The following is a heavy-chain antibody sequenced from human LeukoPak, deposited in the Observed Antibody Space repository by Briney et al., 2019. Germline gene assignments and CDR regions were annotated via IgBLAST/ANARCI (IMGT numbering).Heavy chain of an antibody. CDR3: ARRGSTYYYLD. Sequence: GGSLRLSCAASGFTFSDYYMSWIRQAPGKGLEWVSYISSSSRYTNYADSVKGRFTISRDNAKNSLYLQMNSLRAGDTAVYYCARRGSTYYYLDWGQGTLVPVSS. V-gene: IGHV3-11*03. J-gene: IGHJ4*02. CDR2: ISSSSRYT. CDR1: GFTFSDYY. D-gene: IGHD3-10*01.